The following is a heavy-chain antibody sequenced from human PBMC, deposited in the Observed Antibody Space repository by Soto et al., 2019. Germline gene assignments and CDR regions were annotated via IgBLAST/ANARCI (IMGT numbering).Heavy chain of an antibody. CDR1: GFTFSSYG. J-gene: IGHJ6*02. D-gene: IGHD3-10*01. V-gene: IGHV3-30*18. CDR2: ISYDGSNK. CDR3: AKLLWFGEPHPTYGMDV. Sequence: SLRLSCAASGFTFSSYGMHWVRQAPGKGLEWVAVISYDGSNKYYADSVKGRFAISRDNSKNTLYLQMNSLRAEDTAVYYCAKLLWFGEPHPTYGMDVWGQGTTVTVSS.